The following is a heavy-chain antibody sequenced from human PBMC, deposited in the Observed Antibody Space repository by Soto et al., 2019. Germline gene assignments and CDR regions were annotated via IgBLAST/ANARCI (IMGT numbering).Heavy chain of an antibody. CDR3: ARVRGITIFGVVILNYFDY. V-gene: IGHV1-18*01. Sequence: ASVKVSCKASGYTFTSYGISWVRQAPGQGLEWMGWISAYNGNTNYAQKLQGRVTMTTDTSTSTAYMELRSLRSDDTAVYYCARVRGITIFGVVILNYFDYWGQGTLVTVS. J-gene: IGHJ4*02. CDR1: GYTFTSYG. D-gene: IGHD3-3*01. CDR2: ISAYNGNT.